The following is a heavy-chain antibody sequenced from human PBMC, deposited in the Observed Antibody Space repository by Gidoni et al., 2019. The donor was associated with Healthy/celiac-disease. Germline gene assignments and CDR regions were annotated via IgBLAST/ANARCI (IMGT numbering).Heavy chain of an antibody. V-gene: IGHV3-30*18. CDR1: GFTFSSYG. J-gene: IGHJ4*02. CDR3: AKQNY. CDR2: ISYDGSNK. Sequence: GGVVQPGRSLRLSCAASGFTFSSYGMHWVRQAPGKGREWVAVISYDGSNKYYADSVKGRFTISRDNSKNTLYLQMNSLRAEDTAVYYCAKQNYWGQGPLVTVSS.